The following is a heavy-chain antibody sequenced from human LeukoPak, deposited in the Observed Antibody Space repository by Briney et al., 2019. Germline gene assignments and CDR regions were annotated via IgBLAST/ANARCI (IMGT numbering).Heavy chain of an antibody. J-gene: IGHJ4*02. CDR3: ARDRLDSSSSGCDY. Sequence: GSLRLSCAASGFTFSSYGMHWVRQAPGKGLEWVAVIWYDGSNKYYTDSVKGRFTISRDNSKNTLYLQMNSLRAEDTAVYYCARDRLDSSSSGCDYWGQGTLVTVSS. CDR1: GFTFSSYG. D-gene: IGHD6-6*01. CDR2: IWYDGSNK. V-gene: IGHV3-33*01.